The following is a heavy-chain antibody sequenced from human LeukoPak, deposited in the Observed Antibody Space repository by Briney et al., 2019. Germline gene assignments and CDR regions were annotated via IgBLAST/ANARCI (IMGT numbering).Heavy chain of an antibody. CDR1: GYTFTGYY. V-gene: IGHV1-2*02. Sequence: ASVKVSCKASGYTFTGYYMHWVRQAPGQGLEWMGWINPNSGGTNYAQKFQGRVTMTRDTSISTAYMELGRLRSDDTAVYYRATPGSYYYDSSGDYWGQGTLVTVSS. CDR2: INPNSGGT. D-gene: IGHD3-22*01. CDR3: ATPGSYYYDSSGDY. J-gene: IGHJ4*02.